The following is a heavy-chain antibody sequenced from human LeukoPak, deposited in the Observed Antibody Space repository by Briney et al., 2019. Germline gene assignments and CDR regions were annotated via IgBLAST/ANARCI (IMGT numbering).Heavy chain of an antibody. CDR2: IKQDGSEK. Sequence: GGSLRLSCAASGFTSSTYWMSRVRQAPGKGLEWVANIKQDGSEKYYVDSVKGRFTISRDNAKNSLYLEMNSLRAEDTAVYYCARERPFYFDYWGQGTLVTVSS. CDR1: GFTSSTYW. V-gene: IGHV3-7*01. D-gene: IGHD1-1*01. J-gene: IGHJ4*02. CDR3: ARERPFYFDY.